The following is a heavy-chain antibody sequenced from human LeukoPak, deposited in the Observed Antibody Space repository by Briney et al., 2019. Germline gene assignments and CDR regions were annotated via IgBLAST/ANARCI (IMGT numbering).Heavy chain of an antibody. CDR1: GFTFSSYA. V-gene: IGHV3-30-3*01. Sequence: PGRSLRLSCAASGFTFSSYAMHWVRQAPGKGLEWVTVISYDGSNKYYADSVKGRFTISRDNSKNTLYLQMNSLRAEDTAVYYCARGEGKYFHPGYWGQGTLVTVSS. J-gene: IGHJ4*02. CDR3: ARGEGKYFHPGY. CDR2: ISYDGSNK. D-gene: IGHD2/OR15-2a*01.